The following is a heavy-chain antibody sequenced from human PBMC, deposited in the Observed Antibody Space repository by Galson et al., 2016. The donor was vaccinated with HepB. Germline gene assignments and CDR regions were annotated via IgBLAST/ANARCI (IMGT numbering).Heavy chain of an antibody. CDR2: IWYDGSEK. D-gene: IGHD4-11*01. Sequence: SLRLSCAASGLTFNNYGMHWVRQAPGKGLEWVAVIWYDGSEKYYADSVKGRFTISRDNSKNTLYLQMNSLRAEDTAAYYCASGPDYRDFVPPFDFWGQGALVTVSS. J-gene: IGHJ4*02. CDR1: GLTFNNYG. CDR3: ASGPDYRDFVPPFDF. V-gene: IGHV3-33*01.